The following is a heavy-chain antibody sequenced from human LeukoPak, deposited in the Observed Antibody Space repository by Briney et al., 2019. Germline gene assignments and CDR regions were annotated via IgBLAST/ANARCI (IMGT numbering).Heavy chain of an antibody. Sequence: GGSLRLSCAASGFTFSTYAMNWVRQAPGEGLKWVSCITGDSAYIYYADSVKGRFTISRDNAKNSLYLQMNGLRAEDTAAYYCARYGVSSSTSYIDFWGQGTLVTVSS. CDR1: GFTFSTYA. D-gene: IGHD2-2*01. V-gene: IGHV3-21*01. J-gene: IGHJ4*02. CDR2: ITGDSAYI. CDR3: ARYGVSSSTSYIDF.